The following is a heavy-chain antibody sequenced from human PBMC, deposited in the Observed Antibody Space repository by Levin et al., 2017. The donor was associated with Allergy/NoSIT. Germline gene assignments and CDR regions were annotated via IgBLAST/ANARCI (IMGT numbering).Heavy chain of an antibody. Sequence: ASVKVSCKAAGYTFTSYGVHWVRQAPGQGLEWMGWIGAYNGDTNYAQHLQGRVTMTTDTSTSTAYLELRSLRSDDTAVYYCARGVSATGYTYGLDYWGQGTLVTVSS. V-gene: IGHV1-18*01. CDR1: GYTFTSYG. J-gene: IGHJ4*02. D-gene: IGHD5-18*01. CDR2: IGAYNGDT. CDR3: ARGVSATGYTYGLDY.